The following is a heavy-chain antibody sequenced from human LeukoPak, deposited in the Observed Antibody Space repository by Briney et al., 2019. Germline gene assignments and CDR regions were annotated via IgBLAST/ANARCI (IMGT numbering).Heavy chain of an antibody. V-gene: IGHV4-59*01. D-gene: IGHD3-10*01. Sequence: PSGTLSLTCTVSGGSFSSYTWSWIRQPPGKGLEWIWYIYYSGSTNYNPSLKSRVTISVDTSKNQFSLKLSSVTAADTAVYYCARDRGSGTLDGYYYYGMDVWGQGTTVTVSS. J-gene: IGHJ6*02. CDR1: GGSFSSYT. CDR2: IYYSGST. CDR3: ARDRGSGTLDGYYYYGMDV.